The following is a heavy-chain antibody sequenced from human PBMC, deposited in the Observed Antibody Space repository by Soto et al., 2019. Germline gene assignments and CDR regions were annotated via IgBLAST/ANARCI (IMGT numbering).Heavy chain of an antibody. CDR3: ARVFCSCGGCCSIDY. V-gene: IGHV1-46*03. CDR2: INPSGGST. CDR1: GYTFTTYY. Sequence: QVQLVQSGAEVKKPGASVKVSCKASGYTFTTYYMHWVRQAPGQGLEWMGIINPSGGSTNYAQKFQGRVTMTRDTSTSKVYMALSSLRSEDTAVYYCARVFCSCGGCCSIDYGGQGTLVTVSS. J-gene: IGHJ4*02. D-gene: IGHD2-15*01.